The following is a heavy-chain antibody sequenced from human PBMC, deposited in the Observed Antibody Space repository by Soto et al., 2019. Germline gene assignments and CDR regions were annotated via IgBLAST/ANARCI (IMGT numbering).Heavy chain of an antibody. J-gene: IGHJ4*02. CDR3: ARDLSGPADY. CDR1: GFTFTRYW. CDR2: MNEDGRTT. V-gene: IGHV3-74*01. D-gene: IGHD2-15*01. Sequence: EVQLVESGGGLVQPGGSLRLSCVDSGFTFTRYWMHWVRQAPGKGLVWVSRMNEDGRTTTYADSVKGRFTISRDNAKNTLYLQMNGLRVEDTAVYYCARDLSGPADYWGQGTLVTVSS.